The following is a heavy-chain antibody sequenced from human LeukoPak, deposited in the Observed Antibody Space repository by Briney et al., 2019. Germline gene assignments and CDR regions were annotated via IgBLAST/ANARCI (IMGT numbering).Heavy chain of an antibody. J-gene: IGHJ4*02. CDR3: AAMSLAF. Sequence: GGSLRLSCAASGFTFSSYSMNWVRQAPGKGLEWVSSISSSSSYIYYADLVKGRFTISRDNAIDSLFLQMNSLRAEDAALYYCAAMSLAFWGQGTLVTVSS. V-gene: IGHV3-21*01. CDR2: ISSSSSYI. CDR1: GFTFSSYS. D-gene: IGHD2-2*01.